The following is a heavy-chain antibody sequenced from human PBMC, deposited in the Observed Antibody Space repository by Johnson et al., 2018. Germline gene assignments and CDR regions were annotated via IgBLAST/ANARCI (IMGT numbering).Heavy chain of an antibody. CDR2: IKQDGSEK. J-gene: IGHJ3*02. Sequence: VQLVQSGGGLVQPGGSLRLSCVVSGFTLSKYWMSWVRQAPGKGLEWVANIKQDGSEKGHVDSVKGRFSIYRENAKNSVYMQMNNLRVEDTAGFYCTGDWGGFVMWGPATLVTVSS. CDR3: TGDWGGFVM. CDR1: GFTLSKYW. V-gene: IGHV3-7*01. D-gene: IGHD2-21*01.